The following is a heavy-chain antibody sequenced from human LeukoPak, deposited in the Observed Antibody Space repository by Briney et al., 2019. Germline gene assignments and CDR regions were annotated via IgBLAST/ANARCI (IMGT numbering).Heavy chain of an antibody. CDR3: ARVRGGSPFDY. J-gene: IGHJ4*02. Sequence: SETLSLTCAVYGGSFSGYYWSWLRQPPGKGLEWIGEINHSGSTNYNPSLKSRVTISVDTSKNQFSLKLSSVTAADTAVYYRARVRGGSPFDYWGQGTLVTVSS. V-gene: IGHV4-34*01. CDR2: INHSGST. CDR1: GGSFSGYY. D-gene: IGHD2-15*01.